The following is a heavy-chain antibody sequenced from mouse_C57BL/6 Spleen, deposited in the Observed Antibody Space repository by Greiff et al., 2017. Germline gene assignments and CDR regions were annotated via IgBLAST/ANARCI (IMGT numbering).Heavy chain of an antibody. CDR3: ARDAGFPYYFDY. Sequence: EVQLVESGGGLVKPGGSLKLSCAASGFTFSSYAMSWVRQTPEKRLEWVATISDGGSYTYYPDNVKGRFTISRDNAKNNLYLQMSHLKSEDTAMYYCARDAGFPYYFDYWGQGTTLTVSS. J-gene: IGHJ2*01. CDR1: GFTFSSYA. V-gene: IGHV5-4*01. CDR2: ISDGGSYT.